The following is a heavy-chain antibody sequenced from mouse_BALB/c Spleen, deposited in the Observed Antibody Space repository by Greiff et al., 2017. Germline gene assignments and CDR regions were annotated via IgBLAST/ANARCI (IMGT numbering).Heavy chain of an antibody. CDR2: IDTSDSYT. D-gene: IGHD2-4*01. J-gene: IGHJ4*01. V-gene: IGHV1-69*01. CDR1: GYTFTDYW. Sequence: QVQLQQPGAELVMPGASVKMSCKASGYTFTDYWMHWVQQRPGQGLEWIGAIDTSDSYTSYNQKFKGKAPLTVDESSSTAYMQLSSLTSEDSAVYYGERRKIYYDYDDAMDYWGQGTSVTVSS. CDR3: ERRKIYYDYDDAMDY.